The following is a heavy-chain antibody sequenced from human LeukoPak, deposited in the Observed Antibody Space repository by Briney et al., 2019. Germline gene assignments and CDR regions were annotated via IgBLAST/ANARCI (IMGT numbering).Heavy chain of an antibody. V-gene: IGHV4-4*07. CDR1: GGSISSYY. J-gene: IGHJ5*02. Sequence: PSETLSLTCTVSGGSISSYYWSWIRQPAGKGLEWIGRIYTSGSTNYNPSLKVRVTMSVDTSKNQFSLKLSSVTAADTAVYYCAREGFGEPMNNWFDPWGQGTLVTVSS. D-gene: IGHD3-10*01. CDR2: IYTSGST. CDR3: AREGFGEPMNNWFDP.